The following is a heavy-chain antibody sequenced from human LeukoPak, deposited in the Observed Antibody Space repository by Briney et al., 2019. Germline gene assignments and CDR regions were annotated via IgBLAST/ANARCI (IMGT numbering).Heavy chain of an antibody. V-gene: IGHV3-23*01. CDR3: ARNRPREGYNYDTFDI. CDR2: VSGTTDTT. D-gene: IGHD5-24*01. Sequence: QPGGSLRLSCGASGLTVRTYAMTWVRQAPGKGLEWVSSVSGTTDTTYYEDSVKGRFTISRDDSENTVYLQMNSLRVEDTAIYFCARNRPREGYNYDTFDIWGQGTRVTVSS. CDR1: GLTVRTYA. J-gene: IGHJ3*02.